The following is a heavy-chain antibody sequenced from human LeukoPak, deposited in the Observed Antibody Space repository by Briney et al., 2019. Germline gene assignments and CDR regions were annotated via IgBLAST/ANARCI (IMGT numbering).Heavy chain of an antibody. J-gene: IGHJ5*02. Sequence: PSETLSLTCIVSGGSMISDSYYWAWIRQPPGKGLQWIGSLYYRGSANYNPSLKSRVTISVDTSKNQFSLKLSSVTAADTAVYYCARVVRNVLRYFDWSNWFDPWGQGTLVTVSS. CDR1: GGSMISDSYY. D-gene: IGHD3-9*01. V-gene: IGHV4-39*07. CDR2: LYYRGSA. CDR3: ARVVRNVLRYFDWSNWFDP.